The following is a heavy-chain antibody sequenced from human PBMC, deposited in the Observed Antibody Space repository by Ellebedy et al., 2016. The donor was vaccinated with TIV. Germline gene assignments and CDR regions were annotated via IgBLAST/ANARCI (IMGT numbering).Heavy chain of an antibody. CDR3: VKGVRWELLPQCFDY. Sequence: PGGSLRLSCSASGFIFNDYAMHRVRQAPGKGLDSVSVISIDGDRTYYADSVKGRFIISRDNSKNTLYLQMSSLRPEDTAVYKCVKGVRWELLPQCFDYWGQGALVTISS. V-gene: IGHV3-64D*06. D-gene: IGHD1-26*01. CDR1: GFIFNDYA. CDR2: ISIDGDRT. J-gene: IGHJ4*02.